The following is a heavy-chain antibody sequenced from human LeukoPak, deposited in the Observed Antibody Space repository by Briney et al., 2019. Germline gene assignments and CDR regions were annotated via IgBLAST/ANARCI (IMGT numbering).Heavy chain of an antibody. D-gene: IGHD3-10*01. Sequence: GGSLRLSCAASGFTVSSNYMSWVRQAPGKGLEWVSVIYSGGSTYYADSVKGRFTISRDNSKNTLYLQMNSLRAEDTAVYYCARDVDYGSGSYPVGYWGQGTLVTVSS. J-gene: IGHJ4*02. CDR1: GFTVSSNY. V-gene: IGHV3-66*01. CDR2: IYSGGST. CDR3: ARDVDYGSGSYPVGY.